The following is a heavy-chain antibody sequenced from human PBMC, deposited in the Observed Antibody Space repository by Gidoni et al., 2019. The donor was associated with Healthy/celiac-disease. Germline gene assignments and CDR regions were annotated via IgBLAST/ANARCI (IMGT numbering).Heavy chain of an antibody. CDR3: ARVATGIAAAGPKDWFDP. J-gene: IGHJ5*02. D-gene: IGHD6-13*01. V-gene: IGHV4-61*02. Sequence: QVQLQESGPGLVKPSQTLSLTCTVSGGSISSGSYYWSWIRQPAGKGLEWIGRIYTSGSTNYNPSLKSRVTISVDTSKNQFSLKLSSVTAADTAVYYCARVATGIAAAGPKDWFDPWGQGTLVTVSS. CDR2: IYTSGST. CDR1: GGSISSGSYY.